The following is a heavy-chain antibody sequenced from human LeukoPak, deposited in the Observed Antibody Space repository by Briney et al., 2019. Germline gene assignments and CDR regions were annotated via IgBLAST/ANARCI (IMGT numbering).Heavy chain of an antibody. CDR1: GFTFSSYW. J-gene: IGHJ4*02. D-gene: IGHD3-3*01. CDR2: IKSDGTT. CDR3: ARDVTTYDFYAHAGIDY. Sequence: GGSLRLSCAASGFTFSSYWMHWVRQTPGKGLVWVSRIKSDGTTIYADSVKDRFTVSRDNAKNSLYLQVNSLRAEDTAVYYCARDVTTYDFYAHAGIDYWGQGTLVTVSS. V-gene: IGHV3-74*01.